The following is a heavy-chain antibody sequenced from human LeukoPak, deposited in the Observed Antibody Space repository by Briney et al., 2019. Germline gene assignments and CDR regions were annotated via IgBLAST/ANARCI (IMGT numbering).Heavy chain of an antibody. J-gene: IGHJ4*02. CDR1: GGSFSGYY. D-gene: IGHD4-23*01. Sequence: SETLSLTCAVYGGSFSGYYWSWIRQPPGKGLEWIGEINHSGSTNYNPSLKSRVTISVDTSKNQFSLKLTSVTAADTAVYYCATLTTVVTAYYFDYWGQGTLVTVSS. CDR3: ATLTTVVTAYYFDY. CDR2: INHSGST. V-gene: IGHV4-34*01.